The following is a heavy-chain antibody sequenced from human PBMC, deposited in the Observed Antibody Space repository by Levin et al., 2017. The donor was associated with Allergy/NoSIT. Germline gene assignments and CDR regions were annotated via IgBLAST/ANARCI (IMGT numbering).Heavy chain of an antibody. D-gene: IGHD2-2*03. J-gene: IGHJ5*02. CDR1: GGSFSGYY. Sequence: SETLSLTCAVYGGSFSGYYWSWIRQPPGKGLEWIGEINHSGSTNYNPSLKSRVTISVDTSKNQFSLKLSSVTAADTAVYYCARGMDIVVVPAAKGGWFDPWGQGTLVTVSS. CDR2: INHSGST. CDR3: ARGMDIVVVPAAKGGWFDP. V-gene: IGHV4-34*01.